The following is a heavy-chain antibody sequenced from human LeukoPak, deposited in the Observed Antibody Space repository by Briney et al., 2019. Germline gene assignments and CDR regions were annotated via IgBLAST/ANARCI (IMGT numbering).Heavy chain of an antibody. CDR1: GFTFSSYG. Sequence: GGSLRLSCAASGFTFSSYGMHWVRQAPGKGLERVAFIRYDGSNKYYADSVKGRFTISRDNSENTLYLQMNSLRAEDTAVYYCVRGERWLQLSFDYWGQGTLVTVSS. CDR3: VRGERWLQLSFDY. CDR2: IRYDGSNK. V-gene: IGHV3-30*02. J-gene: IGHJ4*02. D-gene: IGHD5-24*01.